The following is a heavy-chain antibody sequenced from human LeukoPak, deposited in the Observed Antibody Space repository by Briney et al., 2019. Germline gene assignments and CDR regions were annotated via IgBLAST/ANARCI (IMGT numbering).Heavy chain of an antibody. CDR2: ISPNNGDI. CDR1: GYTFGSYG. D-gene: IGHD6-13*01. V-gene: IGHV1-18*01. CDR3: ARAPPGMTMGPGDY. Sequence: ASVTVSCKASGYTFGSYGVTWVRQAPGQGLEWMGWISPNNGDIVYAQKFQGRVTLTIETSTTTASMKVRSLRSDDTAMYYCARAPPGMTMGPGDYWGQGTLVIVSS. J-gene: IGHJ4*02.